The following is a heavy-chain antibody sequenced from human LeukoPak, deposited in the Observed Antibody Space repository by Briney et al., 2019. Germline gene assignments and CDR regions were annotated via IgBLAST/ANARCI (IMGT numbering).Heavy chain of an antibody. CDR1: GYTFTGYY. CDR2: INLNSGGT. Sequence: ASVKVSCKASGYTFTGYYMHWVRQAPGQGREGMGWINLNSGGTNSAQKFQGGVTMTRDTSISTAYMEQNRQRSDDPAVYYCARDVQQLANYYYYGLDVWGQGTSVSVSS. CDR3: ARDVQQLANYYYYGLDV. J-gene: IGHJ6*02. D-gene: IGHD6-13*01. V-gene: IGHV1-2*02.